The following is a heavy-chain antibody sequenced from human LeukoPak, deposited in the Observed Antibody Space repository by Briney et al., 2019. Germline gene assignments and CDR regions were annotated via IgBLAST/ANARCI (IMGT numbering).Heavy chain of an antibody. CDR2: INHSGST. D-gene: IGHD2-8*01. Sequence: SSETLSLTCAVYGGSFSGYYWSWIRQPPGKGLEWIGEINHSGSTNYNPSLKSRVTISVDTSKNQFSLKLSSVTAADTAVYYCARREWGCTNGVCYRWFDPWGQGTLVTVSP. J-gene: IGHJ5*02. CDR3: ARREWGCTNGVCYRWFDP. V-gene: IGHV4-34*01. CDR1: GGSFSGYY.